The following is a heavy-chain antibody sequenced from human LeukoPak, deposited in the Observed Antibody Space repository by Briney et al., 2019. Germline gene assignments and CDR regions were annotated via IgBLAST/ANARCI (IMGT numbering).Heavy chain of an antibody. CDR1: GYSISSGYY. V-gene: IGHV4-38-2*02. CDR3: ARVRLLWPLDY. J-gene: IGHJ4*02. CDR2: IYHSGST. D-gene: IGHD3-10*01. Sequence: SETLSLTCTVSGYSISSGYYWGWIRQPPGKGLEWIGSIYHSGSTYYNPSLKSRVTISVDTSKNQFSLKLSSVTAADTAVYYCARVRLLWPLDYWAKGTLVTVSS.